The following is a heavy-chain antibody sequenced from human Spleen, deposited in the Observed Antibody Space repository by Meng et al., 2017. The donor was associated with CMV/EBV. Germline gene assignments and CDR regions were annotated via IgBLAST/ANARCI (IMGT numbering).Heavy chain of an antibody. CDR1: GFNFMTYG. D-gene: IGHD2-21*01. J-gene: IGHJ6*04. Sequence: GESLKISCAASGFNFMTYGMHWVRQAPGEGLEWVAFIRSDGNNQYYADFVKGRFTISRDNNKNTLYVQMRSLRVEDTAVYYCAKEKGFVVVSAGRSPHGRDVWGEGTTVTVSS. CDR2: IRSDGNNQ. V-gene: IGHV3-30*02. CDR3: AKEKGFVVVSAGRSPHGRDV.